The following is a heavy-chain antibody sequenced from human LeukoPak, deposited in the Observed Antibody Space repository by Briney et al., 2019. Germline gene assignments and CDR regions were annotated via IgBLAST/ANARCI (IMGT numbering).Heavy chain of an antibody. J-gene: IGHJ4*02. CDR1: GFTFSSYS. CDR2: ISSSSSTK. Sequence: GGSLRLSCAASGFTFSSYSMNWDRQAPGKGLEWVSHISSSSSTKYYADSVKGRFTIPRDNAKNSLYLQMNSLRAEDTAVYYCARDGSSTSSNFDYWGQGTLVTVSS. D-gene: IGHD2-2*01. V-gene: IGHV3-48*01. CDR3: ARDGSSTSSNFDY.